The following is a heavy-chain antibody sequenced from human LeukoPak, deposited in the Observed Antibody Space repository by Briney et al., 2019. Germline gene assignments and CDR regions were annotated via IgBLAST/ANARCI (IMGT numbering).Heavy chain of an antibody. CDR3: ARGGYSGTYYFDY. Sequence: GGSLRLSCAASGFTFSSYWMHWVRQAPGKGLVWVSRIKSDGRSTSYADSVKGRFTISRDNAKNTLYLQMNSLTAEDTAVYYCARGGYSGTYYFDYWGQGTLVTVSS. CDR2: IKSDGRST. V-gene: IGHV3-74*01. CDR1: GFTFSSYW. J-gene: IGHJ4*02. D-gene: IGHD1-26*01.